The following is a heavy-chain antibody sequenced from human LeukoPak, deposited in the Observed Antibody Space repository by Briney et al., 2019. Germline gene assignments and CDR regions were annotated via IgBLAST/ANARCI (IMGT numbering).Heavy chain of an antibody. Sequence: AGGSLRLSCAASGFTFSTYAMHWVRQAPGKALEWVAIIWHDGTTKYYADSVKGRFTISRDNSKNTLLLQMNSLRAEDTAVYYCARVNYDTSAFDAFDIWGQGTMVTVSS. CDR1: GFTFSTYA. J-gene: IGHJ3*02. CDR3: ARVNYDTSAFDAFDI. D-gene: IGHD3-22*01. CDR2: IWHDGTTK. V-gene: IGHV3-33*01.